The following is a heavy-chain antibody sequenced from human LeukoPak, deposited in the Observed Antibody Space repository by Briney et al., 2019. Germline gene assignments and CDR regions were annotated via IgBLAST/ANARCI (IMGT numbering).Heavy chain of an antibody. CDR3: ARGYCSGGSCYVSSFGGDYYYYMDV. CDR1: GFTFSSYE. Sequence: GGSLRLSCAASGFTFSSYEMNWVRQAPGKGLEWVSYISSSGSTIYYADSVKGRFTISRDNAKNSLYLQMNSLRVEDTGVYYCARGYCSGGSCYVSSFGGDYYYYMDVWGKGTTVTVSS. J-gene: IGHJ6*03. D-gene: IGHD2-15*01. CDR2: ISSSGSTI. V-gene: IGHV3-48*03.